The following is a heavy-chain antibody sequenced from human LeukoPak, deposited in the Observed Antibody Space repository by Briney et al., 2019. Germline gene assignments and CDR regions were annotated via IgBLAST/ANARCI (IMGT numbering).Heavy chain of an antibody. J-gene: IGHJ3*02. V-gene: IGHV4-38-2*01. CDR2: MYHSGST. Sequence: SETLSLTCAVSGYSISSGYYWGWIRQPPGKGVEWIGSMYHSGSTYYNPSLKSRVTISVDTTKNQFSLKVSSVTAADTAVYYCARHIRGSRNGDAFAIWGQGTMVTVSS. D-gene: IGHD3-10*01. CDR1: GYSISSGYY. CDR3: ARHIRGSRNGDAFAI.